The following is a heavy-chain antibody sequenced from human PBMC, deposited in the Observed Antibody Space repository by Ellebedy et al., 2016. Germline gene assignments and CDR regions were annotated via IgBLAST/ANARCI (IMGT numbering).Heavy chain of an antibody. D-gene: IGHD3-10*01. Sequence: GGSLRLSXAASGFTFSSYGMYWVRQAPGKGLEWVAVISYDGNDKVYADSVKGRFTISRDNSKNTLYLQMNSLRGKDTAVYYCAKGGVPRNYWGQGTLVTVSS. V-gene: IGHV3-30*18. CDR1: GFTFSSYG. CDR2: ISYDGNDK. J-gene: IGHJ4*02. CDR3: AKGGVPRNY.